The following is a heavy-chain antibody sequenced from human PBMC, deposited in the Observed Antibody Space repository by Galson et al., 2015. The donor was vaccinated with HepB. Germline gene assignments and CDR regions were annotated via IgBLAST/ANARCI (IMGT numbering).Heavy chain of an antibody. D-gene: IGHD2-2*01. CDR3: ARASYCSRTRCRPYFHDYYGMDV. CDR2: TYYRSKWYN. V-gene: IGHV6-1*01. J-gene: IGHJ6*02. CDR1: GDSVSSDSAA. Sequence: CAISGDSVSSDSAAWNWIRHSPSRGLEWLGRTYYRSKWYNDYAVSVKSRITIRSDTSKNQVSLQLNSVTPEDTAVYDCARASYCSRTRCRPYFHDYYGMDVWGQGTTVTVSS.